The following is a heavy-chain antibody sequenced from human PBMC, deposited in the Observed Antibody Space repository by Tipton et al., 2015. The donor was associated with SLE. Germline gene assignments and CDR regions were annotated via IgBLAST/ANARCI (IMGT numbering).Heavy chain of an antibody. V-gene: IGHV4-39*01. D-gene: IGHD2-2*01. CDR1: VGSISSSSYY. J-gene: IGHJ5*02. CDR3: TRPSEYQLLSALAH. CDR2: IYYSGST. Sequence: GLVKPSETLSLTCTVSVGSISSSSYYWGWVRQPPGKGLEWIGSIYYSGSTYYNPSLKSRVTISVDTSRNQFSLMLTSMTAADTAVYYCTRPSEYQLLSALAHWGQGTLVTVSS.